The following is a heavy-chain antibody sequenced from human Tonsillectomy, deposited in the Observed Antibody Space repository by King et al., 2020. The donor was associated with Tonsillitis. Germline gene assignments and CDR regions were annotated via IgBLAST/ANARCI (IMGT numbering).Heavy chain of an antibody. CDR2: IKGDGSRQ. J-gene: IGHJ4*02. Sequence: QLVESGGDLVQPEGSLRLSCAASGFTFNKYWMSWVRQAPGKGLEWVADIKGDGSRQYYMGSVKGRFTISRDNAKNSLYLQMNSLRAEDTALYFCARDDGSSPSAFDFWGQGTLVTVSS. CDR1: GFTFNKYW. CDR3: ARDDGSSPSAFDF. D-gene: IGHD6-13*01. V-gene: IGHV3-7*03.